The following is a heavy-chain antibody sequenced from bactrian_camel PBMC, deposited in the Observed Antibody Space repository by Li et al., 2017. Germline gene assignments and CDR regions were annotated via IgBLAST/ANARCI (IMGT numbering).Heavy chain of an antibody. CDR2: IATGSGDT. J-gene: IGHJ4*01. CDR1: NHRGNC. Sequence: HVQLVESGGGSVQAGGSLRLSCLYNHRGNCMGWFRQAPGKERDGVARIATGSGDTYYADSVKGRFTISQDNAKTTLYLQMSGLKPEDTAMYYCAASRLGSTINWRQERRYGYWGQGTQVTVS. CDR3: AASRLGSTINWRQERRYGY. D-gene: IGHD4*01. V-gene: IGHV3S54*01.